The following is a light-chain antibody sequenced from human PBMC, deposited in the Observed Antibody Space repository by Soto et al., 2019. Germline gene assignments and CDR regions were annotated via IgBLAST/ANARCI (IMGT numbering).Light chain of an antibody. V-gene: IGKV3D-15*01. CDR1: QNIKSNY. CDR2: GAT. CDR3: HQYNSWPRGT. J-gene: IGKJ3*01. Sequence: ESVLTQSPGTLSLSPGERATLSCRGSQNIKSNYLAWYRQKPGQAPRLLIYGATNRAAGVPVRFRGSGSGTEFTLTISSLQSEDSAVYYCHQYNSWPRGTFGPGTKVDIK.